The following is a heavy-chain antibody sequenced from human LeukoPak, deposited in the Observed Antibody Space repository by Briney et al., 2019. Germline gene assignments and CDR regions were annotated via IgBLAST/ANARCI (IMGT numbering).Heavy chain of an antibody. CDR2: IYNGGNT. D-gene: IGHD1-26*01. J-gene: IGHJ4*02. Sequence: SETLSLTCTVSGVSINTYYSSWIRQAPGKGLEFIGFIYNGGNTNYNPSLKSRATISVDTPNNQFSLRLTSVTAADTAMYYCAAGPWELDFWGQGTLVTVSS. CDR3: AAGPWELDF. CDR1: GVSINTYY. V-gene: IGHV4-4*09.